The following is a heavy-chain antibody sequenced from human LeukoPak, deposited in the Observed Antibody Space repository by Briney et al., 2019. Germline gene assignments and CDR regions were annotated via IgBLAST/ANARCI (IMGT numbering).Heavy chain of an antibody. D-gene: IGHD6-6*01. Sequence: SETLSLTCTVSGGSISSRPYYWGWVRQPPGKGLEWIGTISYSGTTYYSPSLKSRVTISLDTSKNQFSLKLSSVTAADTAIYYCARDFSSSSTVYYYYYMDVWGKGTTVTVS. CDR3: ARDFSSSSTVYYYYYMDV. CDR1: GGSISSRPYY. J-gene: IGHJ6*03. CDR2: ISYSGTT. V-gene: IGHV4-39*07.